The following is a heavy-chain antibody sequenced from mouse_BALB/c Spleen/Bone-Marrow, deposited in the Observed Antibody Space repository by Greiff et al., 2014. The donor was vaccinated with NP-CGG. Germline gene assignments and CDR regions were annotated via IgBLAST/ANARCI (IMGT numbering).Heavy chain of an antibody. CDR1: GYTFTDYA. CDR2: ISTYYGDA. Sequence: VQLQQSGAELVRPGASVKISCKGSGYTFTDYAMHWVKQSHAKSLEWIGVISTYYGDASYNQKFKGKATMTVDKSSSTAYMELARLTSEDSAIYYCARSGGYDYFDYWGQGTTLTVSS. V-gene: IGHV1S137*01. D-gene: IGHD2-2*01. J-gene: IGHJ2*01. CDR3: ARSGGYDYFDY.